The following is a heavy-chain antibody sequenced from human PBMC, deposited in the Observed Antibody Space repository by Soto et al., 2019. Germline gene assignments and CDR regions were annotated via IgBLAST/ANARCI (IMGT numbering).Heavy chain of an antibody. Sequence: EVQLVESGGDLVQRGGSLRLSCVASGFTFSVYSMNWVRQAPGKGLEWFSYITSDTKTIKYADSVKGRFTISRDNAKNPVYMQMKSLRDEGPGFYSGARQLEGNFNYWGRGTVVT. CDR3: ARQLEGNFNY. J-gene: IGHJ4*02. D-gene: IGHD1-1*01. V-gene: IGHV3-48*02. CDR1: GFTFSVYS. CDR2: ITSDTKTI.